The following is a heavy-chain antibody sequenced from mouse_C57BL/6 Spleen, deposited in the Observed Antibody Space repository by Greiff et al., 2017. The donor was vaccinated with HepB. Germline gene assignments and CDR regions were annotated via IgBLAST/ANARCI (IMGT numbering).Heavy chain of an antibody. CDR2: IDPSDSYT. CDR3: ARSYYYGSSPWFAY. V-gene: IGHV1-50*01. CDR1: GYTFTSYW. J-gene: IGHJ3*01. Sequence: VQLQQPGAELVKPGASVKLSCKASGYTFTSYWMQWVKQRPGQGLEWIGEIDPSDSYTNYNQKFKGKATLTVDTSSSTAYMQLSSLTSEDSAVYYCARSYYYGSSPWFAYWGQGTLVTVSA. D-gene: IGHD1-1*01.